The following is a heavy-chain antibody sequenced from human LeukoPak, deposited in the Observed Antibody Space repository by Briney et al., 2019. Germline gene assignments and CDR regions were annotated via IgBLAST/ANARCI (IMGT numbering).Heavy chain of an antibody. CDR2: INPNSGGT. CDR1: GYTFTGYY. Sequence: GASVKVSCKASGYTFTGYYMHWVRQAPGQGLEWMGWINPNSGGTNYAQKFQGRVTMTRDTSISTAYMELSRLRSDDTAVYYCAGVSSAAVGGGGEDYGGQGTLVTVSS. CDR3: AGVSSAAVGGGGEDY. V-gene: IGHV1-2*02. D-gene: IGHD6-25*01. J-gene: IGHJ4*02.